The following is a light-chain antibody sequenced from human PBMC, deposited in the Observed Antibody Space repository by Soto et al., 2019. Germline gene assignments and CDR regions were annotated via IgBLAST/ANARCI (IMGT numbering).Light chain of an antibody. CDR1: QSVGDTF. J-gene: IGKJ1*01. Sequence: EIVLTQSPGTLSLSPGEKATLSCRASQSVGDTFLSWYQQKPGLAPRPLIYGVSNRATGIPDRFSGSGSGTDFILTISRLEPEDFALYYCGQFVSSPPRTFGQGTKVDIK. V-gene: IGKV3-20*01. CDR2: GVS. CDR3: GQFVSSPPRT.